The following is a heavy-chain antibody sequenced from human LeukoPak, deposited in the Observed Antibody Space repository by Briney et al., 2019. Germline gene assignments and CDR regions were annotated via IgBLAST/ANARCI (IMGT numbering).Heavy chain of an antibody. V-gene: IGHV4-4*07. J-gene: IGHJ6*02. D-gene: IGHD3-10*01. Sequence: SETLSLTCTVSGGSISSYYWSWIRQPAGKGLEWIGRIYTSGSTNYNPSLKSRVTISVDTSKNQFSLKLSSVTAADTAVYYCARGVRPDSGSYYDYYYYYGMDVWGQGTTVTVSS. CDR1: GGSISSYY. CDR2: IYTSGST. CDR3: ARGVRPDSGSYYDYYYYYGMDV.